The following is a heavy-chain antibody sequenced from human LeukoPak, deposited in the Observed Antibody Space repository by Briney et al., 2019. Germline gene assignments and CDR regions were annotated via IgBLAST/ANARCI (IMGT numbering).Heavy chain of an antibody. J-gene: IGHJ5*02. D-gene: IGHD2-21*01. CDR3: ATQGTIPSSIDP. Sequence: PSETLSLTCTVSGDSISRFHWTWTRQPPGKGLEWIGNIYYSGSANYNPSLKSRVTISVDTSKKQVFLKLNSVTAADTAVYYCATQGTIPSSIDPWGQGTLVTVFS. V-gene: IGHV4-59*08. CDR1: GDSISRFH. CDR2: IYYSGSA.